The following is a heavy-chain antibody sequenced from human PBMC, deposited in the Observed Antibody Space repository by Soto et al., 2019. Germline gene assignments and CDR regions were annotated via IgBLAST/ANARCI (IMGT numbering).Heavy chain of an antibody. D-gene: IGHD3-9*01. CDR1: GFSLSTSGVG. J-gene: IGHJ6*03. Sequence: QITLKESGPTLVKPTQTLTLTCTFSGFSLSTSGVGVGWIRQPPGKALEWLALIYWDDDKRYSPSLKSRLTITTDTSKNQVVLTMTNMDPVDTATYYCARSSLRYFDWLSYYYYYMDVWGKGTTVTVSS. CDR3: ARSSLRYFDWLSYYYYYMDV. CDR2: IYWDDDK. V-gene: IGHV2-5*02.